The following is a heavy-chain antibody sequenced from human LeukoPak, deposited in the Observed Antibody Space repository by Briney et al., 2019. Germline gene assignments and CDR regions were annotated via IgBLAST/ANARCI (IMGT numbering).Heavy chain of an antibody. CDR3: ARQQYQLLPFLEHYYMDV. Sequence: SETLSLTCAVSGYSISSGYYWGWIRQPPGNGLEWIGSMYHGGSTFYNPSLRSRVTVLVDTSKNQVSLKLSSVTAADTAVYYCARQQYQLLPFLEHYYMDVWGKGTTVTVSS. D-gene: IGHD2-2*01. V-gene: IGHV4-38-2*01. CDR2: MYHGGST. J-gene: IGHJ6*03. CDR1: GYSISSGYY.